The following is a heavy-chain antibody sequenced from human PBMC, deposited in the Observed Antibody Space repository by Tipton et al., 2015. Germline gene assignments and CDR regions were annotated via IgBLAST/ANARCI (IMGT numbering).Heavy chain of an antibody. CDR3: AREAIFGVAYWFDP. Sequence: TLSLTCTVSGGSMSDYYWNWIRQSPGMGLEWIGYVYFTGTTNYNPSFKSRVTMSIDTSNNEFSLKLRSVTAADTAVYYCAREAIFGVAYWFDPWGPGTLVTVSS. J-gene: IGHJ5*02. D-gene: IGHD3-3*01. CDR1: GGSMSDYY. CDR2: VYFTGTT. V-gene: IGHV4-59*01.